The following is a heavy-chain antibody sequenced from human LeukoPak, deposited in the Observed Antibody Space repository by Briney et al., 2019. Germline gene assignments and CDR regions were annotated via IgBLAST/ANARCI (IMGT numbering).Heavy chain of an antibody. Sequence: GGSLRLSCAASGFTFSSYGMHWVRQAPGKGLEWVSSISSSSSYIYYADSVKGRFTISRDNAKNSLYLQMNSLRAEDTAVYYCARAQGAYDYVWGSYTIFDYWGQGTLVTVSS. CDR2: ISSSSSYI. CDR1: GFTFSSYG. CDR3: ARAQGAYDYVWGSYTIFDY. J-gene: IGHJ4*02. V-gene: IGHV3-21*01. D-gene: IGHD3-16*01.